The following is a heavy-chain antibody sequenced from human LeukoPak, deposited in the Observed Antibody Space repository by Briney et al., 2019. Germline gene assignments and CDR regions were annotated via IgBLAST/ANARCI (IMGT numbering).Heavy chain of an antibody. J-gene: IGHJ4*02. CDR3: ARTFSYDGSVYYGW. CDR1: GFTFSSSA. D-gene: IGHD3-22*01. Sequence: PGGSLRLSCAASGFTFSSSAMSWVRQAPGKGLEWVSSISGSGSGGSTYYADSVKGRITISRDNSKNSLHLQMNSLRAEDTAVYYCARTFSYDGSVYYGWWGQGTLVTVSS. V-gene: IGHV3-23*01. CDR2: ISGSGSGGST.